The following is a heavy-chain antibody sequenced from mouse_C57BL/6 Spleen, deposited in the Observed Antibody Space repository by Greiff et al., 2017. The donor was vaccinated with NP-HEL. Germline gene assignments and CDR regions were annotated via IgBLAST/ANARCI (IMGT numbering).Heavy chain of an antibody. J-gene: IGHJ2*01. D-gene: IGHD2-3*01. Sequence: QVQLQQPGAELVMPGASVKLSCKASGYTFTSYWMHWVKQRPGQGLEWIGEIDPSDSYTNYNQKFKVKSTLTVDKSSSTAYMQLSSLTSEDSAVYYCARSTSGGYYVGDYWGQGTTLTVSS. CDR3: ARSTSGGYYVGDY. CDR1: GYTFTSYW. CDR2: IDPSDSYT. V-gene: IGHV1-69*01.